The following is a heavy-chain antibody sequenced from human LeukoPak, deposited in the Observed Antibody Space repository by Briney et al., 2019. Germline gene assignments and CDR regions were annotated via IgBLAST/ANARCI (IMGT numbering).Heavy chain of an antibody. J-gene: IGHJ4*02. V-gene: IGHV3-7*01. D-gene: IGHD3-22*01. CDR2: INQDGSLK. CDR3: ASAYYYEGEGPPDY. CDR1: GFTFSSYW. Sequence: GGSLRLSCAASGFTFSSYWMTWVRQAPGKGLEWVANINQDGSLKYYVDSVKGRFTISRDNAKNSLYLQMNSLRAEDTAFYYCASAYYYEGEGPPDYWGQGTLVTVSS.